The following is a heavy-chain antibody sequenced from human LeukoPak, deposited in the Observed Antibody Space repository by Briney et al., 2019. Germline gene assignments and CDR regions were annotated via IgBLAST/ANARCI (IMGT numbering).Heavy chain of an antibody. V-gene: IGHV3-23*01. D-gene: IGHD6-19*01. CDR3: VKDARDYCSGWFNY. J-gene: IGHJ4*02. Sequence: GGSLRLSCAASGFTFSTYAMSWVRQAPGKGLEWVSAVSGSGDSTYYADSVKGRFSISRDNSKNTLYLLMNSLRAEDTAVYYCVKDARDYCSGWFNYWGQGTLVTVSS. CDR1: GFTFSTYA. CDR2: VSGSGDST.